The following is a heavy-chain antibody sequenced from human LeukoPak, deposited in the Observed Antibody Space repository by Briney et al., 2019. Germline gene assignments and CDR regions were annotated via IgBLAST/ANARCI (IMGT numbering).Heavy chain of an antibody. CDR3: ARSRGYFDY. CDR2: IYCSGST. J-gene: IGHJ4*02. CDR1: GGSLSTYY. Sequence: SETLSLTCTVCGGSLSTYYWSWIRQPPGAGLEWIGDIYCSGSTNYNPSLKSRVNISVDTSKNHFTLKLTSVTAAATALYYCARSRGYFDYWGQGTLVTVSS. D-gene: IGHD6-13*01. V-gene: IGHV4-59*01.